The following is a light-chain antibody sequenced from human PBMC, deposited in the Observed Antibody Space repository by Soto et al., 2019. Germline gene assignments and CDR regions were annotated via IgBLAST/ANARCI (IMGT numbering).Light chain of an antibody. CDR3: SSYISSSIDYV. CDR1: SSDVGGYNY. V-gene: IGLV2-14*01. CDR2: EVS. Sequence: QSALTQPASVSGSPGQSITISCTGTSSDVGGYNYVSWYQQHPGKAPKLMIYEVSNRPSGVSIRFSGSKSGNTASLTISGLQAEDEADYYCSSYISSSIDYVFGTGTKLTVL. J-gene: IGLJ1*01.